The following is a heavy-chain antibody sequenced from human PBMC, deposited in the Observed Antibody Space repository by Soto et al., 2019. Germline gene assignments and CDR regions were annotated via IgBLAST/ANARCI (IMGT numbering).Heavy chain of an antibody. Sequence: SETLSLTCTVSCGSISSSSYYWGWIRQPPGKGLEWIGCIYYSGSTYYNPSLKRRVTISVDTSKNQFSLKLSSVTAADTAVYYCARHAPLRFLEWLPLDVWGKGTTVTVSS. J-gene: IGHJ6*04. V-gene: IGHV4-39*01. D-gene: IGHD3-3*01. CDR1: CGSISSSSYY. CDR2: IYYSGST. CDR3: ARHAPLRFLEWLPLDV.